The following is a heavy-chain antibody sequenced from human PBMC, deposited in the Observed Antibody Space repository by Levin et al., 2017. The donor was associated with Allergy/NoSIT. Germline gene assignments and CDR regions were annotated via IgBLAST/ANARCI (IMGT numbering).Heavy chain of an antibody. CDR1: GYTFTGYY. CDR3: ASANPGELSYYYGMGV. V-gene: IGHV1-2*02. D-gene: IGHD3-10*01. J-gene: IGHJ6*04. Sequence: ASVKVSCKASGYTFTGYYMHWVRQAPGQGLEWMGWINPNSGGTNYAQKFQGRVTMTRDTSISTAYMELSRLRSDDTAVYYCASANPGELSYYYGMGVWGEGTTVTGSS. CDR2: INPNSGGT.